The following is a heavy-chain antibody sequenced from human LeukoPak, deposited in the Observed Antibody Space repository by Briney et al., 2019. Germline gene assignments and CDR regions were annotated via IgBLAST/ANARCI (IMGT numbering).Heavy chain of an antibody. D-gene: IGHD3-10*01. CDR3: ARDYGSGSYSEDLDY. V-gene: IGHV3-7*04. Sequence: GGSLRLSCAPSGFTFSSYWMSWVREAPGKGLEWVANIKQDGSEKYYVDSVKGRFTISRDNAKNSLYLQMNSLRAEDTAVYYCARDYGSGSYSEDLDYWGQGTLVTFSS. J-gene: IGHJ4*02. CDR2: IKQDGSEK. CDR1: GFTFSSYW.